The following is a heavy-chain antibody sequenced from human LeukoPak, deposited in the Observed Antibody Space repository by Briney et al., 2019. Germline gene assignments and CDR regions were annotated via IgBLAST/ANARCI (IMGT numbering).Heavy chain of an antibody. D-gene: IGHD1-26*01. CDR3: GRHDSGTYYRFDY. CDR1: GGSISSSRYY. Sequence: PSETLSLTCTVSGGSISSSRYYWNWIRQPPGKGLEWIGSVNYGGPTYYNPSLKSRVSISVDTSRNQFSLKLSSVTAADTSVYYCGRHDSGTYYRFDYWGQGSLVTVSS. CDR2: VNYGGPT. J-gene: IGHJ4*02. V-gene: IGHV4-39*01.